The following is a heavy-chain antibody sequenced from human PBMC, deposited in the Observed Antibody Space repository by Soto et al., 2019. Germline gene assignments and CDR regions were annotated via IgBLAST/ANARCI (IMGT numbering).Heavy chain of an antibody. D-gene: IGHD6-19*01. J-gene: IGHJ4*02. V-gene: IGHV2-5*01. CDR1: GFPLSSPAVG. CDR3: AHGSGWLSDY. Sequence: QITLKESGPTLVKPTQTLTLTCTFSGFPLSSPAVGVNWIRQPPGKALEWLALIYWNDNNQYSPSLRSRLTITKDTSKNQVVLTMTNVDPADTATYYCAHGSGWLSDYWGQGTLVTVSS. CDR2: IYWNDNN.